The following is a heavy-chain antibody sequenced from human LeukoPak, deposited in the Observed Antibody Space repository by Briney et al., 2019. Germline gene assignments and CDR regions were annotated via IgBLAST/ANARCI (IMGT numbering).Heavy chain of an antibody. D-gene: IGHD7-27*01. V-gene: IGHV4-34*01. Sequence: PSETLSLTCAVYGEPFNGYYWNWIRQSPGKGLEWIGEINHSGSTNYNPSLKSRVTISVDTSKNQFSLKLNSVTAADTAVYYCARMPPKLGTDWGQGTLVTVSS. J-gene: IGHJ4*02. CDR3: ARMPPKLGTD. CDR2: INHSGST. CDR1: GEPFNGYY.